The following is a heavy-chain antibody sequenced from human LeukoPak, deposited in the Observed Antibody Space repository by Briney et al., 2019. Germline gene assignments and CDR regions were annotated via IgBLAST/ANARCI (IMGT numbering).Heavy chain of an antibody. CDR1: GGSISSGGYY. D-gene: IGHD2-2*01. V-gene: IGHV4-31*03. J-gene: IGHJ6*02. CDR2: IYYSGST. CDR3: ARDRADCSSTSCYGYYYYYGMDV. Sequence: KPSQTLSLTCTVSGGSISSGGYYWSWIRQHPGKGLEWIGYIYYSGSTYYNPSLKSRVTISVDTSKNQFSLKLSSVTVADTAVYYCARDRADCSSTSCYGYYYYYGMDVWGQGTTVTVSS.